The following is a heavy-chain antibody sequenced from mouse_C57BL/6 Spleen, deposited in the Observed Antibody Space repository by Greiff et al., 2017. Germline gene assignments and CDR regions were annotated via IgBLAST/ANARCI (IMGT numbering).Heavy chain of an antibody. J-gene: IGHJ4*01. CDR2: IDPSDSYT. CDR1: GYTFTSYW. Sequence: QVQLKQPGAELVMPGASVKLSCKASGYTFTSYWMHWVKQRPGQGLEWIGEIDPSDSYTNYNQKFKGKSTLTVDKSSSTADMQLSSLTSEDSAVYYCARRGYYYGSSAMDDWGQGTSVTVSS. V-gene: IGHV1-69*01. D-gene: IGHD1-1*01. CDR3: ARRGYYYGSSAMDD.